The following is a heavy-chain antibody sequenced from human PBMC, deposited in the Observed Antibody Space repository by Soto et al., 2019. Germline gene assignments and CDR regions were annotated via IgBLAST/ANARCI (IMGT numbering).Heavy chain of an antibody. Sequence: PGGSLRLSCAASGFTFSSYGMHWVRQAPGKGLEWVAVISYDGSNKYYADSVKGRFTISRDKSISIAYLQWSSLKASDTAMYYCARGASSSWYYFEYWGQGTLVTVSS. CDR1: GFTFSSYG. J-gene: IGHJ4*02. D-gene: IGHD6-13*01. CDR3: ARGASSSWYYFEY. V-gene: IGHV3-30*03. CDR2: ISYDGSNK.